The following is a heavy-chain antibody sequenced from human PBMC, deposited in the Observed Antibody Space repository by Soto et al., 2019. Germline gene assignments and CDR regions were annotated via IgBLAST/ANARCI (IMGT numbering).Heavy chain of an antibody. CDR3: AREGGLGYSSSSLDFYYYYYMDV. Sequence: ASVKVSCKASGYTFTSYAMHWVRQAPGQRLEWMGWINAGNGNTKYSQKFQGRVTITRDTSASTAYMELSNLRSEDTAVYYCAREGGLGYSSSSLDFYYYYYMDVWGKGTTVTVSS. J-gene: IGHJ6*03. V-gene: IGHV1-3*01. D-gene: IGHD6-6*01. CDR2: INAGNGNT. CDR1: GYTFTSYA.